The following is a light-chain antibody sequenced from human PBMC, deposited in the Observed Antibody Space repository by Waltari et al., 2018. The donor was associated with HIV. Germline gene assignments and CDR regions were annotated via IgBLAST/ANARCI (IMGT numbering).Light chain of an antibody. J-gene: IGLJ3*02. CDR2: END. CDR3: QSYDITNSNWV. Sequence: FLLAQPHSVSESPGKTVTISCTQSSGSIATQNVQWYPQRPGSAPTTVIFENDQRPSGVPARFSGSIDRSSNSASLIISGLQTEDEADYYCQSYDITNSNWVFGGGTKLTVL. CDR1: SGSIATQN. V-gene: IGLV6-57*03.